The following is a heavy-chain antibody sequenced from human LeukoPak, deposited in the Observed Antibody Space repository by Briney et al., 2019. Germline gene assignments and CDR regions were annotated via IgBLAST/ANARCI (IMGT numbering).Heavy chain of an antibody. J-gene: IGHJ4*02. CDR1: GFTFSKYA. CDR2: ISITGGST. CDR3: ARGGYSSSWYHFDY. D-gene: IGHD6-13*01. V-gene: IGHV3-23*01. Sequence: QPGGSLRLSCAAPGFTFSKYALSWVRQAPGKGLEWVSTISITGGSTYYADSVKGRFAISRDNSKNTVYLQMNSLRAEDTAVYYCARGGYSSSWYHFDYWGQGTLVTVSS.